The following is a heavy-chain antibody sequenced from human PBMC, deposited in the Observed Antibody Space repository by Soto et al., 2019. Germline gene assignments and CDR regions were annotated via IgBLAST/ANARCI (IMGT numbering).Heavy chain of an antibody. CDR1: GFTFSSYS. V-gene: IGHV3-48*02. J-gene: IGHJ3*02. Sequence: GGSLRLSCAASGFTFSSYSMNWVRQAPGKGLEWVSYISSSSSTIYYADSVKGRFTISRDNAKNSLYLQMNSLRDEDTAVYYCARESITIFGVVICAFDIWGQGTMVT. D-gene: IGHD3-3*01. CDR2: ISSSSSTI. CDR3: ARESITIFGVVICAFDI.